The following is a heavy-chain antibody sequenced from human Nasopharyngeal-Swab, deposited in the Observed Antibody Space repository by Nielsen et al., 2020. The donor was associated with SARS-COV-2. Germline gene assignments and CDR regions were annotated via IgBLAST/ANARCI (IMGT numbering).Heavy chain of an antibody. Sequence: WIRQPPGKGLERIGSICSGGTTYYNASLKSRVTISVDTSKSQFSLKLPSVTAADTAMYYCARQRNHAFDIWGQGTMVTVSS. V-gene: IGHV4-39*01. CDR2: ICSGGTT. J-gene: IGHJ3*02. CDR3: ARQRNHAFDI.